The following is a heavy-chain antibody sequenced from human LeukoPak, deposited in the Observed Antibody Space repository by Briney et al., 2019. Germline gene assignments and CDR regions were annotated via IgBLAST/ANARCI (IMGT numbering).Heavy chain of an antibody. D-gene: IGHD3-3*01. J-gene: IGHJ4*02. CDR3: AREPNYDFWSGQTAFDY. CDR1: GGTFSSYA. Sequence: ASVKVSCKASGGTFSSYAISWVRQAPGQGLEWMGWISPYNANTNYAQKFQGRVSMTTDTSTNTAYLELRSLRSDDTAVYYCAREPNYDFWSGQTAFDYWGQGTLVTVSS. CDR2: ISPYNANT. V-gene: IGHV1-18*01.